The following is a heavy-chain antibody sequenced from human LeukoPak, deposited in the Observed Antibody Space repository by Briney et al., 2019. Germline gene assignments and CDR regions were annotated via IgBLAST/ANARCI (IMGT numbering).Heavy chain of an antibody. CDR1: GGSISSGGYS. D-gene: IGHD3-22*01. Sequence: SETLSLTCTVSGGSISSGGYSWGWHGQRAGRGLEGFGRIYNSGSTNYNPSLKSRVTISGDTSKTQFSLKLSSVTAADTAVYYCAREGRDYDSSGYPYYYYSMDVWGQGTTVPVSS. J-gene: IGHJ6*02. CDR3: AREGRDYDSSGYPYYYYSMDV. V-gene: IGHV4-61*02. CDR2: IYNSGST.